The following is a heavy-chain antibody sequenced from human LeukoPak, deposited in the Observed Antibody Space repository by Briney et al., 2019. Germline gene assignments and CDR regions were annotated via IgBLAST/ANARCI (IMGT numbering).Heavy chain of an antibody. CDR2: IYYSWNT. Sequence: SETLSLTCTVSGGSISSNYQSWIRHPPRKGLEWIGYIYYSWNTNHHPSLKSRSTNSLDTTKNQISLELSSVTAADTAVYYCARGPPAIFGVVNSGMDVWGQGTTVTVSS. J-gene: IGHJ6*02. CDR3: ARGPPAIFGVVNSGMDV. D-gene: IGHD3-3*01. CDR1: GGSISSNY. V-gene: IGHV4-59*01.